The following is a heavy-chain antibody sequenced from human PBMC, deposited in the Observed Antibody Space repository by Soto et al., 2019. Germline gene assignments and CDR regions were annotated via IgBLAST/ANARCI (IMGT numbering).Heavy chain of an antibody. V-gene: IGHV3-30*19. CDR1: GFTFSSYG. CDR2: ISYDGSNK. J-gene: IGHJ4*02. CDR3: ARPYSSSWYLRQDY. Sequence: GGSLRLSCAASGFTFSSYGMHRVRQAPGKGLEWVAVISYDGSNKYYADSVKGRFTISRDNSKNTLHLQMNSLRAEDTAVYYCARPYSSSWYLRQDYWGQGTLVTVSS. D-gene: IGHD6-13*01.